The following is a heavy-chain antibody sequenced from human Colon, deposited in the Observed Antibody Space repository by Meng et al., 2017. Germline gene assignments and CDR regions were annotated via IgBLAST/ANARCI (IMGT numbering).Heavy chain of an antibody. D-gene: IGHD3-16*01. J-gene: IGHJ4*02. CDR2: LNPSGGGT. Sequence: LVPVGAEVEKPVASVKVSCKAFGYTFNDYHMHWVRTAPGQGLEWMGILNPSGGGTRYAQKFQGRVTMSRDTSTSTVYMDLSSLTSDDTAVYYCARERFGESPDYWGQGTLVTVSS. CDR3: ARERFGESPDY. CDR1: GYTFNDYH. V-gene: IGHV1-46*02.